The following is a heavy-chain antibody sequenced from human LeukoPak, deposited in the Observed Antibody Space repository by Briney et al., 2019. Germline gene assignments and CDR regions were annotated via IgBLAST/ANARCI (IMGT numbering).Heavy chain of an antibody. V-gene: IGHV4-39*07. CDR3: ATPGDFWSGYYTY. J-gene: IGHJ4*02. D-gene: IGHD3-3*01. CDR2: IYYSGSA. Sequence: SETLSLTCTVSGVPIGSSSYFWGWIRQPPGKGLEWIGNIYYSGSAYYNPSLKSRVTISVDTSKNQFSLKLSSVTAADTAVYYCATPGDFWSGYYTYWGQGTLVTVSS. CDR1: GVPIGSSSYF.